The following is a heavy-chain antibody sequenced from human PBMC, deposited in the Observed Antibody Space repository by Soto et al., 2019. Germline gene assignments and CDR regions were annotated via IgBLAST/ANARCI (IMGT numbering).Heavy chain of an antibody. CDR1: GFTVSINY. CDR2: IYSGGST. J-gene: IGHJ6*02. V-gene: IGHV3-53*01. Sequence: TGGSLRLSCAASGFTVSINYMSWVRQAPGKGLEWVSVIYSGGSTYYADSVKGRFTISRDNSKNTLYLQMNSLRAEDTAVYYCARGSHIVVVTAIYYGMDVWGQGTTVTVSS. CDR3: ARGSHIVVVTAIYYGMDV. D-gene: IGHD2-21*02.